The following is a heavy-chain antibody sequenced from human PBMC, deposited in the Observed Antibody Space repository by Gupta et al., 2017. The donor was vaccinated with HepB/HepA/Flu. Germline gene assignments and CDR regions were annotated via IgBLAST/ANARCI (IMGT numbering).Heavy chain of an antibody. D-gene: IGHD3-3*01. CDR2: ISGSGGST. CDR3: AKRGQSYDFWSGYPSD. J-gene: IGHJ4*02. CDR1: GFTFSSYA. Sequence: EVQLLESGGGLVQPGGSLRLSCAASGFTFSSYAMSWVRQAPGKGLEWVSAISGSGGSTYYADSVKGRFTISRDNSKNTLYLQMNSLRAEDTAVYYCAKRGQSYDFWSGYPSDWGQGTLVTVSS. V-gene: IGHV3-23*01.